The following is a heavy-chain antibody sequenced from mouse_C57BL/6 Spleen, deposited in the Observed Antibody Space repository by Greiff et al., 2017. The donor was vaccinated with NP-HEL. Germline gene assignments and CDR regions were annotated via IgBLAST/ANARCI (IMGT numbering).Heavy chain of an antibody. CDR1: GYTFTSYG. D-gene: IGHD1-1*01. V-gene: IGHV1-81*01. J-gene: IGHJ2*01. CDR3: ARRGYGSSYDY. Sequence: VQLQQSGAELARPGASVKLSCKASGYTFTSYGISWVKQRTGQGLEWIGEIYPRSGNTYYNEKFKGKATLTADKSSSTAYMELRSLTSGDSAVYFCARRGYGSSYDYWGQGTTLTVSS. CDR2: IYPRSGNT.